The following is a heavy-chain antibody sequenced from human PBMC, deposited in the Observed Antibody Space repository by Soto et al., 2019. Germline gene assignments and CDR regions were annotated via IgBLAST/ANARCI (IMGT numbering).Heavy chain of an antibody. CDR3: ARDATYYYGSGSYYNPAQLRPHAFDI. J-gene: IGHJ3*02. CDR2: INPNSGGT. CDR1: GYTFTGYY. Sequence: ASVKVSCKASGYTFTGYYMHWVRQAPGQGLEWMGWINPNSGGTNYAQKFQGWVTMTRDTSISTAYMELSRLRSDDTAVYYCARDATYYYGSGSYYNPAQLRPHAFDIWGQGTMVTVSS. V-gene: IGHV1-2*04. D-gene: IGHD3-10*01.